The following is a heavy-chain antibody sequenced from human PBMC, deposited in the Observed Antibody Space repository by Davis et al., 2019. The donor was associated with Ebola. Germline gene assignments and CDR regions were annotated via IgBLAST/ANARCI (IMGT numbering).Heavy chain of an antibody. Sequence: GGSLRLSCTDSVITFSSYAMTWVRQAPGKGLEWVSAISGSGGSTYYADSVKGRFTISRDNSKKTLYLQMNSLRAEDTAVYYCAKVIVGLFDYWGQGTLVTVSS. J-gene: IGHJ4*02. V-gene: IGHV3-23*01. CDR1: VITFSSYA. CDR2: ISGSGGST. CDR3: AKVIVGLFDY. D-gene: IGHD1-26*01.